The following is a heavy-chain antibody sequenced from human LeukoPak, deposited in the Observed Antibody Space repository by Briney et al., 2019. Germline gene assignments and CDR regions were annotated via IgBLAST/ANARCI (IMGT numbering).Heavy chain of an antibody. CDR1: GFTFSSSA. CDR3: ARGYGSGNYYRAVVDY. J-gene: IGHJ4*02. V-gene: IGHV3-7*03. CDR2: INQEGSEK. Sequence: PGGSLRLSCAASGFTFSSSAMSWVRQVPGKGLEWVANINQEGSEKYYVESVKGRFTISRDNAKRSLYLQMNSLRAEDTAVYYCARGYGSGNYYRAVVDYWGQGALVTVSS. D-gene: IGHD3-10*01.